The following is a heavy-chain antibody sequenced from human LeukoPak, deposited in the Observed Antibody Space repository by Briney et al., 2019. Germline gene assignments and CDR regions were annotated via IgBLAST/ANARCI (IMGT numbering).Heavy chain of an antibody. V-gene: IGHV3-64D*06. J-gene: IGHJ4*02. CDR3: MIFKGYNYGDDY. CDR1: GFTFSSYA. D-gene: IGHD5-18*01. CDR2: IGSNGDKT. Sequence: GGSLRLSCSASGFTFSSYAMHWVRQAPGKGLEYVSAIGSNGDKTYSADSVKGRFTISRDNSKNTLYLQMSSLRAEDTAVYYCMIFKGYNYGDDYWGQGTLVTVSS.